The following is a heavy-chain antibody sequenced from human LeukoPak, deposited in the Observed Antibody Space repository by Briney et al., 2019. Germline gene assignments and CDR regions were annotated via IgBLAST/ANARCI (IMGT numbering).Heavy chain of an antibody. J-gene: IGHJ3*02. CDR1: GGTFSSYG. D-gene: IGHD5-24*01. V-gene: IGHV1-69*04. CDR3: ARVDGPGAFDI. Sequence: SVKVSCKASGGTFSSYGITWVRQAPGQGLEWMGRIIPILGIADYVQKFQGRVTITADKSTSTAYMELSSLRSEDTAVYYCARVDGPGAFDIWGQGTMVTVSS. CDR2: IIPILGIA.